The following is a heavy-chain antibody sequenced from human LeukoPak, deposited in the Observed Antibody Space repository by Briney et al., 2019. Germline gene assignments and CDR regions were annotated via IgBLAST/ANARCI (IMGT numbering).Heavy chain of an antibody. CDR2: IWYDGSNK. CDR3: ARDPDVLLWFGDVGAFDI. D-gene: IGHD3-10*01. CDR1: GFTFSSYG. V-gene: IGHV3-33*01. Sequence: GRSLRLSCAASGFTFSSYGMHWVRQAPGKGLEWVAVIWYDGSNKYYADSVKGRFTISRDNSKNTLYLQMNSLRAEDTAVYYCARDPDVLLWFGDVGAFDIWGQGTMVTVSS. J-gene: IGHJ3*02.